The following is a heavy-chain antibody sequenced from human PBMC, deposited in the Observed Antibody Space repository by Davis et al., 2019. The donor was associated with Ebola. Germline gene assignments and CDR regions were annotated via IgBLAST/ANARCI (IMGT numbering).Heavy chain of an antibody. CDR1: GYTFSGYE. J-gene: IGHJ4*02. CDR2: INTYNGNT. CDR3: ARVAHSGSYSGGFDF. Sequence: ASVKVSCKASGYTFSGYEISWVRQAPGQGLECMGWINTYNGNTNYAQKLQGRVTMTTDTSTSTAYMELRSLRSDDTAVYYCARVAHSGSYSGGFDFWGQGTLVTVSS. D-gene: IGHD1-26*01. V-gene: IGHV1-18*01.